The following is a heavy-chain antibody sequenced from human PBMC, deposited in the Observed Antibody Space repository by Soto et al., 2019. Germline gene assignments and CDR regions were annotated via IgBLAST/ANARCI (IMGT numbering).Heavy chain of an antibody. V-gene: IGHV3-66*01. CDR3: ARGDVLCDGGRCYGLPLDV. CDR2: IQSGGTT. Sequence: GGSLRLSCAASGFPVSSKYMTWVRQAPGKGLEWVSLIQSGGTTYYADSVEGRFTISRDTSENTLHLQMDSLRVEDTAVYYCARGDVLCDGGRCYGLPLDVWGKGTTVTVSS. CDR1: GFPVSSKY. D-gene: IGHD2-15*01. J-gene: IGHJ6*04.